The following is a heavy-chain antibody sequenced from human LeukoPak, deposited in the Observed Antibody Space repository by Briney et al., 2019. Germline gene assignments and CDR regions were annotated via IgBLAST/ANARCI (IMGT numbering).Heavy chain of an antibody. CDR2: IYSDGST. CDR3: ARRPGGYDWRAFDF. D-gene: IGHD5-12*01. J-gene: IGHJ4*02. CDR1: GFTVGHNY. Sequence: PGGSLRLSCAASGFTVGHNYMNWVRQAPGKGLEWVSVIYSDGSTYYADSVEGRFTISRDNSMNTLYLQMNSLRAEDTAVYYCARRPGGYDWRAFDFWGQGILVTVSS. V-gene: IGHV3-66*04.